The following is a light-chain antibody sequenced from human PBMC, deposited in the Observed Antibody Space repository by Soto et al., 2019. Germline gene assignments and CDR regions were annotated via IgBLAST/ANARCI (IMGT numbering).Light chain of an antibody. V-gene: IGKV3-11*01. J-gene: IGKJ4*01. CDR2: AAP. CDR3: RLRSYGPPFP. CDR1: HSVNNK. Sequence: EIVLTQSPATLSSSPGESATLSCRASHSVNNKLGWSQQKPGQAPRLLIYAAPRRATGVPARFSGSGSGTDFTLAITTLASEDFAVYSCRLRSYGPPFPFVGGKEGEIK.